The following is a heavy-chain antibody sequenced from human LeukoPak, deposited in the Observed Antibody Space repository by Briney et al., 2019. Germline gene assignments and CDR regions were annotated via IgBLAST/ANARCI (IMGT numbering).Heavy chain of an antibody. V-gene: IGHV3-23*01. J-gene: IGHJ4*02. Sequence: GGSLRLSCAASGFTFSTFAMMWVRQPPGKGLEWVSSIFPSGGEIHYADSVRGRFTISRDNSKSTLSLQMNSLRVEDTAIYYCATYRQVLLPFESWGQGTLVTVSS. CDR1: GFTFSTFA. CDR3: ATYRQVLLPFES. CDR2: IFPSGGEI. D-gene: IGHD5-18*01.